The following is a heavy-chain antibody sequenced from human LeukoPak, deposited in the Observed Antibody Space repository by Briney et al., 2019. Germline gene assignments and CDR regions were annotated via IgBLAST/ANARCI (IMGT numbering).Heavy chain of an antibody. D-gene: IGHD3/OR15-3a*01. CDR3: ARAGLDGESYFGN. CDR2: ISWNSGSI. J-gene: IGHJ4*02. V-gene: IGHV3-9*01. CDR1: GFTFGDYA. Sequence: GGSLRLSCTASGFTFGDYAMSWFRQAPGKGLEWVSGISWNSGSIGYADSVKGRFTISRDNAKNSLYLQMNSLRAEDTAVYYCARAGLDGESYFGNWGQGTPVTVSS.